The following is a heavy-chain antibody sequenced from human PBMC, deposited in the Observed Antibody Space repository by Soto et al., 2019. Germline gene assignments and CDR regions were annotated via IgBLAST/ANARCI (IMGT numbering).Heavy chain of an antibody. J-gene: IGHJ4*02. CDR1: GFTVSSNY. CDR3: ARDPYYGSGTYRPNIDY. CDR2: IYSGGST. D-gene: IGHD3-10*01. V-gene: IGHV3-66*01. Sequence: PGGSLRLSCAASGFTVSSNYMSWVRQAPGKGLEWVSVIYSGGSTYYADSVKDGFTISRDNSKNTLYLQMNSLRAEDTAVYYCARDPYYGSGTYRPNIDYWGQGTLVTVSS.